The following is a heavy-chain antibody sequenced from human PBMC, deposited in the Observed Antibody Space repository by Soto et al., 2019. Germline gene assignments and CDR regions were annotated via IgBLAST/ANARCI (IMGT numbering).Heavy chain of an antibody. Sequence: SETLSLTCAVYGGSFSGYYWSWIRQPPGKGLEWIGEINHSGSTNYNPSLKSRVTISVDTSKNQFSLKLSSVTAADTAVYYCARVRYYDFWSGYYNNYYGMDVWGQGTTVTVSS. CDR3: ARVRYYDFWSGYYNNYYGMDV. CDR1: GGSFSGYY. CDR2: INHSGST. V-gene: IGHV4-34*01. D-gene: IGHD3-3*01. J-gene: IGHJ6*02.